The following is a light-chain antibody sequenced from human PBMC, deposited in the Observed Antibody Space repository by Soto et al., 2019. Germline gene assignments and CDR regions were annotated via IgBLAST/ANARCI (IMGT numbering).Light chain of an antibody. CDR1: QDISNY. CDR3: QQYDNRPPT. CDR2: DAS. J-gene: IGKJ5*01. Sequence: DIQMTQSPSSLSASVGDRVTITCQASQDISNYLNWYQQKPGKAPKLLIYDASNLETGVPSRFSGSGSGTDFSFTISSLPPEDIATYYCQQYDNRPPTFGQGTRLEIK. V-gene: IGKV1-33*01.